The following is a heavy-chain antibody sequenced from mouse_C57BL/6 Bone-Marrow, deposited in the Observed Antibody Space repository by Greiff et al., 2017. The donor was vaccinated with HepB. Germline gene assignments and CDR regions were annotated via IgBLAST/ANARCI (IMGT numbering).Heavy chain of an antibody. D-gene: IGHD1-1*01. CDR2: IDPSDSST. Sequence: QVQLQQPGAELVMPGASVKLSCKASGYTFTSYWMHWVKQRPGQGLEWIGEIDPSDSSTNYNQKFKGKSTLTVDKSSSTAYMQLSSLTSEDSAVYYCARKGCYSSLQAGFDYWGQGTLVTVSA. CDR1: GYTFTSYW. J-gene: IGHJ3*01. CDR3: ARKGCYSSLQAGFDY. V-gene: IGHV1-69*01.